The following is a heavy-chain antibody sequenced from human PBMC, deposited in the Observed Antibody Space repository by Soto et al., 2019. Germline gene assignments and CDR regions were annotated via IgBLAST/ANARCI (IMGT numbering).Heavy chain of an antibody. J-gene: IGHJ5*02. D-gene: IGHD6-13*01. CDR3: ARHPERIAQIGWFDP. Sequence: HPGGSLRLSCAASGFTFRSHWMTWVRQPPGKGLEWVAHISYDGSNEHYVDSVKGRFTISRDNSKNTLYLQMNSLRAEDTAVYYCARHPERIAQIGWFDPWGQGTLVTVSS. V-gene: IGHV3-30*03. CDR1: GFTFRSHW. CDR2: ISYDGSNE.